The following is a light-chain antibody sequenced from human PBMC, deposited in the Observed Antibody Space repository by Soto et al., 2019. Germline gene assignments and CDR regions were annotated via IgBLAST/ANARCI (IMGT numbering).Light chain of an antibody. J-gene: IGKJ2*01. CDR3: QEYGGSPLYA. V-gene: IGKV3-20*01. Sequence: EIVLTQSPGTLSLSPGERATLSCRASQSVSSTYFAGYQQKPGQAPRLLIFATSNRATGIPDRFSGSGSGTDFNLTISRLEPDDFAVYYCQEYGGSPLYAFGQGTKLEIK. CDR1: QSVSSTY. CDR2: ATS.